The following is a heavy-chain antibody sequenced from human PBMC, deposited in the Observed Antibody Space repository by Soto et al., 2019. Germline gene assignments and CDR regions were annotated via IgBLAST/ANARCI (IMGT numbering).Heavy chain of an antibody. CDR1: GFTFRSYA. J-gene: IGHJ3*02. CDR2: ISGSGGST. D-gene: IGHD2-15*01. V-gene: IGHV3-23*01. CDR3: AKTRDILVVAAAMDAFDI. Sequence: LRLSCAASGFTFRSYAMSLFRQAPGKGLEWVSGISGSGGSTYYADSVKGRFTISRDNSKNTLYLQMNSLRAEDTAVYYCAKTRDILVVAAAMDAFDIWGQGTMVTVSS.